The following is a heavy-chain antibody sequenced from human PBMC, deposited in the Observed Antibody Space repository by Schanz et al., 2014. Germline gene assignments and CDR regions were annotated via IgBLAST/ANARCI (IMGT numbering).Heavy chain of an antibody. D-gene: IGHD1-1*01. V-gene: IGHV3-11*06. CDR1: GLTFSDYY. J-gene: IGHJ4*02. CDR3: ARDGAELYYFDD. Sequence: QVQLVESGGGLVKPGGSLRLSCAASGLTFSDYYMSWIRQAPGKGLEWVSYISSSSSYTNYADSVKGRFTISRDNAKNSLYLQMNGLRAEDTAVFYCARDGAELYYFDDWGQGTLVTVSS. CDR2: ISSSSSYT.